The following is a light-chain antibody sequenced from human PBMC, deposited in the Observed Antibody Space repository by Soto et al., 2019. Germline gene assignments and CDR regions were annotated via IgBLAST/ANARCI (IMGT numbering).Light chain of an antibody. Sequence: QSVLTQPPSASGTPGQRVTISCSGSSPNIGSNYVYWYQQLPGTAPKLLIYSNNQRPSGVPDRFSGSKSGTSASLAISGLRSEDEDDYYCAAWEDSLSGVVFGGGTKLTVL. V-gene: IGLV1-47*02. J-gene: IGLJ2*01. CDR3: AAWEDSLSGVV. CDR1: SPNIGSNY. CDR2: SNN.